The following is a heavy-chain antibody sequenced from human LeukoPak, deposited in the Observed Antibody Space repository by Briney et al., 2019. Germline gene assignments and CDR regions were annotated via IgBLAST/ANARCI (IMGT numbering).Heavy chain of an antibody. CDR2: IYPSGST. V-gene: IGHV4-61*02. CDR1: GGSISSGSYY. D-gene: IGHD2-2*01. J-gene: IGHJ5*02. CDR3: ARAGDRCSSTSCYSWFDP. Sequence: SQTLSLTCTVSGGSISSGSYYWSWIRQPAGKGLEWIGRIYPSGSTNYHPSLKSRVTISVDTSKNQFSLKLSSVTAADTAVYYCARAGDRCSSTSCYSWFDPWGQGTLVTVSS.